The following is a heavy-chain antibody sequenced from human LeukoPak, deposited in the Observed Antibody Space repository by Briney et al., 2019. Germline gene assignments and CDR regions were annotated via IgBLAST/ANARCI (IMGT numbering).Heavy chain of an antibody. CDR2: ISGNGGNT. V-gene: IGHV3-23*01. D-gene: IGHD3-10*01. CDR1: GFIVSHKY. Sequence: GGSLRLSCAASGFIVSHKYMAWVRQAPGKGLEWLSSISGNGGNTHYVDSVKGRFTISRDNSNNTLYLHLHSLRAEDTAVYYCAKDELWFGESQYYFDYWGQGTLVTVSS. CDR3: AKDELWFGESQYYFDY. J-gene: IGHJ4*02.